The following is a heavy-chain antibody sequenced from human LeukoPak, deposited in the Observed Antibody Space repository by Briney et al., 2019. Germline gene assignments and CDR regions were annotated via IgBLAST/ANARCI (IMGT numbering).Heavy chain of an antibody. D-gene: IGHD1-26*01. V-gene: IGHV4-59*08. CDR3: ARQKGGTYSGIYLDN. CDR2: IKDHGST. Sequence: SQTLSPTSTVYGRSIANHSWSWIRQPPGEAIEWIGDIKDHGSTYYSPPRRSGVTISVDTSQHQFYLKLRAVTAADTAVYYCARQKGGTYSGIYLDNWGQAILVTVSS. J-gene: IGHJ4*02. CDR1: GRSIANHS.